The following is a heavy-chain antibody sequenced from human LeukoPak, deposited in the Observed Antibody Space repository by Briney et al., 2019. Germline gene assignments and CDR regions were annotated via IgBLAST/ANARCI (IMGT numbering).Heavy chain of an antibody. CDR1: GFTFSSHG. J-gene: IGHJ4*02. V-gene: IGHV3-23*01. CDR2: ISGSGDNT. Sequence: PGGSLRLSCAASGFTFSSHGMSWVRQAPGKGLEWVSTISGSGDNTYYADSVKGRFTISRDNSKNTLYLQMNSLRAEDTAVYYCAKDKYYYDSSGYPGPFDYWGQGTLVTVSS. CDR3: AKDKYYYDSSGYPGPFDY. D-gene: IGHD3-22*01.